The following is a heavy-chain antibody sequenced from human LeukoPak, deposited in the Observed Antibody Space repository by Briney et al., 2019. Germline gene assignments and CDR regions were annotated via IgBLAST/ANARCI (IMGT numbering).Heavy chain of an antibody. CDR1: GYSISSGYY. J-gene: IGHJ4*02. Sequence: SETLSLTCTVSGYSISSGYYWGWIRQPPGKGLEWIGSIYHSGSTYYNPSLKSRVTISVDTSKNQFSLKLSSVTAADTAVYYCARVDGSHGRQWGQGTLVTVSS. D-gene: IGHD3/OR15-3a*01. V-gene: IGHV4-38-2*02. CDR3: ARVDGSHGRQ. CDR2: IYHSGST.